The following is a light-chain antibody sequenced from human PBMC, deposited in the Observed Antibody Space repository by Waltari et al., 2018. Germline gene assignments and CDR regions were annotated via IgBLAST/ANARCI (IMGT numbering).Light chain of an antibody. CDR2: ANS. J-gene: IGLJ2*01. CDR1: SSNIGRAI. CDR3: EARDDSLDDVV. V-gene: IGLV1-44*01. Sequence: QPVLTQPPSVSGTPGQRVSLPCSGSSSNIGRAIVNWYQQLPGTAPKLVMFANSQRPSGVPDRYSGSKAGTSASLAISGLQSEDEADYYCEARDDSLDDVVFGGGTKLIVL.